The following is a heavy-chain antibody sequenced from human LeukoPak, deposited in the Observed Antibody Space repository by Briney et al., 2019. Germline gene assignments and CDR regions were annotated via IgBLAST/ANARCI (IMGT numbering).Heavy chain of an antibody. D-gene: IGHD6-6*01. Sequence: GESLKISCKGSGYSFTSYWIGWVRQMPGKGLEWMGIIHPGDSDTRYSPSFHGHVTISADKSISTAYLQWSSLKASDTAMYYCARHTTARPYYYYYFMDVWGTGTTVTVSS. V-gene: IGHV5-51*01. CDR3: ARHTTARPYYYYYFMDV. CDR1: GYSFTSYW. CDR2: IHPGDSDT. J-gene: IGHJ6*03.